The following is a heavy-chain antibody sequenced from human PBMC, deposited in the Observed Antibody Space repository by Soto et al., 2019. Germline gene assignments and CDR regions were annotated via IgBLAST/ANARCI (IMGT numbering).Heavy chain of an antibody. CDR2: ITGSGGST. Sequence: GGSLRLSCAASGFTFSSYAISWVRQAPGMGLEWVSGITGSGGSTYYADSVKGRFTISRDNSKNTVWLQTTSLRAEDTAVYYCAKFSRDDSGIRWGQGTLVTVSS. J-gene: IGHJ4*02. V-gene: IGHV3-23*01. CDR1: GFTFSSYA. CDR3: AKFSRDDSGIR. D-gene: IGHD3-10*01.